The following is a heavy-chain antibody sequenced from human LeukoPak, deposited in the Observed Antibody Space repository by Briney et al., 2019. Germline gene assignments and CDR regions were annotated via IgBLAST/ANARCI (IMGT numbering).Heavy chain of an antibody. V-gene: IGHV4-39*01. CDR2: IYYSGST. J-gene: IGHJ4*02. D-gene: IGHD6-13*01. CDR1: GGSISSSSYS. CDR3: ARTIYSSHPIDY. Sequence: SETLSLTCTVSGGSISSSSYSWGWIRQPPGKGLEWIGSIYYSGSTYYNPSLKSRVTISVDTSKNQFSLKLSSVTAADTAVYYCARTIYSSHPIDYWGQGTLVTVSS.